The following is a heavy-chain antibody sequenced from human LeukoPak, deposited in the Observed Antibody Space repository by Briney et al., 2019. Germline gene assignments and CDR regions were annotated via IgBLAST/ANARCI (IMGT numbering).Heavy chain of an antibody. V-gene: IGHV3-11*03. CDR1: GFTFSDYY. CDR2: ISSSSSYT. Sequence: GGSLGLSCAASGFTFSDYYMSWIRQAPGKGLEGVSYISSSSSYTNYADSVKGRFTISRDNAKNSLYLQMNSLRAEDTAVYYCATAGDYYFDYWGQGTLVTVSS. CDR3: ATAGDYYFDY. J-gene: IGHJ4*02. D-gene: IGHD2-21*02.